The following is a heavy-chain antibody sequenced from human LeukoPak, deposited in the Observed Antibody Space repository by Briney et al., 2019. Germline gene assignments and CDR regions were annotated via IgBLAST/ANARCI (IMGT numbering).Heavy chain of an antibody. Sequence: KPGGSLRLSCAASGFTFSSYSMNWVRQAPGKGLEWVSSISSSSSYIYYADSVKGRFTISRDNAKNSLYLQMNSLRDEDTAVYYCARVWGLAVAGGEIEYWGQGTLVTVSS. CDR3: ARVWGLAVAGGEIEY. J-gene: IGHJ4*02. D-gene: IGHD6-13*01. CDR2: ISSSSSYI. CDR1: GFTFSSYS. V-gene: IGHV3-21*01.